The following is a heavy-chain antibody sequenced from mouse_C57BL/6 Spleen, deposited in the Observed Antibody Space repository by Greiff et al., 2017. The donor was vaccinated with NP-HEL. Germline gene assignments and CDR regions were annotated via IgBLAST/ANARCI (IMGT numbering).Heavy chain of an antibody. CDR3: ARSDYYGSSYFDY. V-gene: IGHV7-3*01. J-gene: IGHJ2*01. D-gene: IGHD1-1*01. CDR2: IRNKANGYTT. Sequence: EVKLMESGGGLVQPGGSLSLSCAASGFTFTDYYMSWVRQPPGKALEWLGFIRNKANGYTTEYSASVKGRFTISRDNSQSILYLQMNALRAEDSATYYCARSDYYGSSYFDYWGQGTTLTVSS. CDR1: GFTFTDYY.